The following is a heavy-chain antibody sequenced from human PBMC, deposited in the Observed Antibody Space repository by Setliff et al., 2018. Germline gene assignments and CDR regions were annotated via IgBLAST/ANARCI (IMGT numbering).Heavy chain of an antibody. J-gene: IGHJ6*03. CDR2: INTNSGNP. D-gene: IGHD3-10*01. Sequence: ASVKVSCKASGYTITNFALNWVRQAPGQGPEWMGWINTNSGNPTYAQGFTGRFVFSLDTSVNTAHLQISSLTAEDTAVYYCARATRFGTIKYRGDYYMDVWGKGTTVTVSS. CDR1: GYTITNFA. V-gene: IGHV7-4-1*02. CDR3: ARATRFGTIKYRGDYYMDV.